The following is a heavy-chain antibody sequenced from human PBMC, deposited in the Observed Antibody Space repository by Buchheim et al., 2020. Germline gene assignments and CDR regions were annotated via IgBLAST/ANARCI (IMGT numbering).Heavy chain of an antibody. Sequence: EVQLLESGGGLAQPGGSLRLSCAASGSTFSSSAMRWVRQAPGKGLEWVSTISGSGGSTYYAGSVKGRFTISRDNSKNTLYLQMNSLRAEDTAIYSCAKGPYYDSSAHVDYWGQGTL. CDR1: GSTFSSSA. CDR3: AKGPYYDSSAHVDY. J-gene: IGHJ4*02. V-gene: IGHV3-23*01. CDR2: ISGSGGST. D-gene: IGHD3-22*01.